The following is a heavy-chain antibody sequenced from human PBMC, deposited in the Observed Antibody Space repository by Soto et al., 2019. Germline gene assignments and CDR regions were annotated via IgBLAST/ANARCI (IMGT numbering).Heavy chain of an antibody. CDR1: GFTFSSYG. J-gene: IGHJ5*02. D-gene: IGHD3-3*01. Sequence: QVQLVESGGGVVQPGRSLRLSCAASGFTFSSYGMHWVRQAPGKGLEWVAVISYDGSNKYYADSVKGRFTISRDNSKNTLYLQMNSLRAEDTAVYYCAKVRNRNPLLEWLLDAWGQGTPVTVSS. CDR3: AKVRNRNPLLEWLLDA. CDR2: ISYDGSNK. V-gene: IGHV3-30*18.